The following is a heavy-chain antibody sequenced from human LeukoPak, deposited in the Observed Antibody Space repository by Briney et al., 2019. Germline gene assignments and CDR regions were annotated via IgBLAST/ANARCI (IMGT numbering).Heavy chain of an antibody. CDR1: GFTFSSHS. CDR3: ARRAGAYSHPYDY. J-gene: IGHJ4*02. Sequence: PGGSLRLSCAASGFTFSSHSMNWVRQATGKGLEWVSFIYSDNTHYSDSVKGRFTISRDNSKNTLYLQMNSLSAEDTAVYYCARRAGAYSHPYDYWGQGTLVTVSS. CDR2: IYSDNT. D-gene: IGHD4/OR15-4a*01. V-gene: IGHV3-53*01.